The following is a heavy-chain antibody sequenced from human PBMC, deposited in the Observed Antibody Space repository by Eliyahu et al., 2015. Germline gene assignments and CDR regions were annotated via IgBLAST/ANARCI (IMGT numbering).Heavy chain of an antibody. J-gene: IGHJ4*02. CDR1: GFIFRTQW. V-gene: IGHV3-7*01. D-gene: IGHD3-22*01. CDR3: ARSSSGYFDS. CDR2: IKQDGSET. Sequence: VQPGGSLRLSCAASGFIFRTQWMSWVRQTPGKGLEWVANIKQDGSETYVVDSVRGRFTVSRDNANNSLHLQMNSLRVEDTAVYFCARSSSGYFDSWGQGTLVTVSS.